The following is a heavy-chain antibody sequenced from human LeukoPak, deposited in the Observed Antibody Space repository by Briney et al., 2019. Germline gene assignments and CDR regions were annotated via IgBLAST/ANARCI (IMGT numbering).Heavy chain of an antibody. D-gene: IGHD2-15*01. J-gene: IGHJ4*02. Sequence: PGGSLRLSCAASGFTFSSYAMHWVRQAPGKGLEWVAVISYDGSNKYYADSVKGRFTISRDNSKNTLYLQMNSLRAEDTAVYYCARAYCSGGSCYSFSYFDYWGQRTLVTVSS. V-gene: IGHV3-30-3*01. CDR3: ARAYCSGGSCYSFSYFDY. CDR1: GFTFSSYA. CDR2: ISYDGSNK.